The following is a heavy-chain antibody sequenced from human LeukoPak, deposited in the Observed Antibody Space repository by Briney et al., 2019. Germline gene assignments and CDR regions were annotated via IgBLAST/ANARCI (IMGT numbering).Heavy chain of an antibody. CDR1: GFTVSSNY. J-gene: IGHJ6*03. V-gene: IGHV3-66*02. D-gene: IGHD4-11*01. Sequence: GGSLRLSCAASGFTVSSNYMSWVRQAPGKGLEWVSVIYSGGSTYYADSVKGRFTISRDNSKNTLYLQMNSLRAEDTAVYYCARVMPYRKTYYYYYMDVWGKGTTVTVSS. CDR3: ARVMPYRKTYYYYYMDV. CDR2: IYSGGST.